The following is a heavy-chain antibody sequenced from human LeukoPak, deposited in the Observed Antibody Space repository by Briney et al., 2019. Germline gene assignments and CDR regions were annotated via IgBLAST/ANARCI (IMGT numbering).Heavy chain of an antibody. V-gene: IGHV3-21*01. Sequence: SGGSLRLSCAASGFHFSTYNMNWVRQAPGKGLEWVSSISSSTTYIYYADSVKGRFTISRDDAKNSLYLQMNSLRVEDTAVYYCAREVIAGNSAWGQGTLVTVSS. CDR1: GFHFSTYN. CDR2: ISSSTTYI. CDR3: AREVIAGNSA. D-gene: IGHD1-20*01. J-gene: IGHJ5*02.